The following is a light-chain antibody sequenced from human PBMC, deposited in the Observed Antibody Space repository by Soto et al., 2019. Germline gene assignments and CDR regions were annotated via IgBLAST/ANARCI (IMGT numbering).Light chain of an antibody. CDR2: EAS. J-gene: IGKJ1*01. V-gene: IGKV1-5*03. CDR1: QSISNW. Sequence: DIQMTQSPSTLSASIVDRVTITCRASQSISNWLAWYQQKPGKAPKLLIYEASNLQRGVPSRFSGSGSGTEFTLTISSLQPDDFASFYCQQYNTYSRTFGQGTKVEIK. CDR3: QQYNTYSRT.